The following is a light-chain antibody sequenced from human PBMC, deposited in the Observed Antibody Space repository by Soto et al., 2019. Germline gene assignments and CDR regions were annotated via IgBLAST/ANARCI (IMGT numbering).Light chain of an antibody. CDR2: DVS. V-gene: IGLV2-14*01. J-gene: IGLJ1*01. CDR1: SGDVGGYNY. CDR3: SSYTSSSNFV. Sequence: QSALTQPASVSGSPGQSITISCTGTSGDVGGYNYVSWYQQHPGKAPKLMIYDVSNRPSGVSNRFSGSKSGNTASLIISGLQAEDEADYYCSSYTSSSNFVFGTGTKLTVL.